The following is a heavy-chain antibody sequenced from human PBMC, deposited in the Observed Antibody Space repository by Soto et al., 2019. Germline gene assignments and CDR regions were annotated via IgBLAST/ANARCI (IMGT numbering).Heavy chain of an antibody. CDR1: RFTFNNYA. CDR3: AKGSASGSPYYFDC. CDR2: ITGSGGDT. J-gene: IGHJ4*01. D-gene: IGHD6-25*01. Sequence: GGSLRLSCAASRFTFNNYAMSWVRQAPGKGLEWVSAITGSGGDTYHADSVKGRFTISRDNSMSTLYLQMNTLGAEDAAVFFCAKGSASGSPYYFDCWGRGTLVTFSS. V-gene: IGHV3-23*01.